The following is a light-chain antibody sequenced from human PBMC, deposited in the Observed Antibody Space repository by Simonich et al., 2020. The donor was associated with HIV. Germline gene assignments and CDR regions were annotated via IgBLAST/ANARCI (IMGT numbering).Light chain of an antibody. J-gene: IGKJ2*01. V-gene: IGKV4-1*01. Sequence: DIVMTQSPDSLAVSLGERATIHCKSSQSVLYSSNNKNYLAWYQKKPGQPPKRLIYWESTRESGVPDRFSGSGSGTDFTLTISSLQAEDVAVYYCQQYYSTPYTFGQGTKLEIK. CDR1: QSVLYSSNNKNY. CDR2: WES. CDR3: QQYYSTPYT.